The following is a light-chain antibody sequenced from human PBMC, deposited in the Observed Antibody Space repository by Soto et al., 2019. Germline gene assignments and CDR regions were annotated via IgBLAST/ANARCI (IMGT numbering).Light chain of an antibody. CDR1: SSNIGAGYD. J-gene: IGLJ1*01. V-gene: IGLV1-40*01. CDR3: QSDDSSLSGYV. Sequence: QSVLTQPPSVSGAPGQRVTISCTGSSSNIGAGYDVHWYQQLPGTAPKLLIYGNSNRPSGVPDRFSGSKSGTSASLAITGLHAEDEADYCTQSDDSSLSGYVFRTGTKLTVL. CDR2: GNS.